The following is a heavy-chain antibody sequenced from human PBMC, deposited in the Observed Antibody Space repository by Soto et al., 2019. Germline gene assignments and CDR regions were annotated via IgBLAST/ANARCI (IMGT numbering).Heavy chain of an antibody. V-gene: IGHV3-21*01. CDR2: ISSSSTHI. J-gene: IGHJ3*01. Sequence: EVQLVESGGGLVQPGGSLRLSCAASGFTFSSYSMNWVRQAPGRGLEWVSSISSSSTHIYYADSVKGRFTISRDNAKNSVYLQMNSLRAEDTSVYYCARDREGVGAGLFWGQGTMVTVSS. CDR3: ARDREGVGAGLF. D-gene: IGHD1-26*01. CDR1: GFTFSSYS.